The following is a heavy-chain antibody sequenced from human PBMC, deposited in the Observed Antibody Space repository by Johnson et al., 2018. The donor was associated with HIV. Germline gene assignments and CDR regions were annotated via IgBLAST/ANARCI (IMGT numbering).Heavy chain of an antibody. D-gene: IGHD5-24*01. CDR1: GITFTDAW. Sequence: VQLVESGGGLIKPGGSRRLSCAVSGITFTDAWMNWVRQAPGKGLEWVGRIKSKTDGGTTDYAVPVKGRVTISRDDSKNTLYLQMNSLRAEDTAVYYCAKGPLEAYDAFDIWGQGTMVTVSS. V-gene: IGHV3-15*01. CDR3: AKGPLEAYDAFDI. CDR2: IKSKTDGGTT. J-gene: IGHJ3*02.